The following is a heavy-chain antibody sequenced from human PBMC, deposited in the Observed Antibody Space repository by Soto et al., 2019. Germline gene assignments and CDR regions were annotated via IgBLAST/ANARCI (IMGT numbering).Heavy chain of an antibody. CDR1: GYSISGGYY. J-gene: IGHJ3*02. Sequence: SAPQCHTCAVAGYSISGGYYWGWIRPPPGKGLEWIGIIYHSGSTYYNPSLKSRVTISVDTSKNQFSLKLSSVTAADTAVYYCARDEAGYCSSTSCYTRQVAFDIWGQRTMVIVSS. CDR3: ARDEAGYCSSTSCYTRQVAFDI. CDR2: IYHSGST. V-gene: IGHV4-38-2*02. D-gene: IGHD2-2*02.